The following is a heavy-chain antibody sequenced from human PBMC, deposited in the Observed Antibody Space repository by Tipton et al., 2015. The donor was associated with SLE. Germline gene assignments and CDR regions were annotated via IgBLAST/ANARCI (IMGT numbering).Heavy chain of an antibody. V-gene: IGHV4-61*01. CDR3: ARDAGMDV. J-gene: IGHJ6*02. CDR2: IYYSGST. Sequence: TLSLTCTVSLYSIGSGFYWDWVRQPPGKGLEWIGYIYYSGSTNHNPSLKSRVTMSVDTSKNQFSLKLSSVTAADTAVYYCARDAGMDVWGQGITVTVSS. CDR1: LYSIGSGFY.